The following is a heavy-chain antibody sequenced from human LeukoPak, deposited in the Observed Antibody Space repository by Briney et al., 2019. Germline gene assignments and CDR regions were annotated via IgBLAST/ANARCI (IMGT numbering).Heavy chain of an antibody. V-gene: IGHV4-4*07. Sequence: SETLSLTCTVSGASISSYHWSWIRQPAGKGLEWIGRIYTSGSTNYNPSLKSRVTMSVDTSKNQFSLKLSSVTAADTAVYYCASYSSRQYYYFDYWGQGTLVTVSS. CDR2: IYTSGST. D-gene: IGHD6-13*01. J-gene: IGHJ4*02. CDR1: GASISSYH. CDR3: ASYSSRQYYYFDY.